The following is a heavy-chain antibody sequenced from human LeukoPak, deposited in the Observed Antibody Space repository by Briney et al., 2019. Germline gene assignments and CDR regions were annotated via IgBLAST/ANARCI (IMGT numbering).Heavy chain of an antibody. J-gene: IGHJ3*02. V-gene: IGHV4-39*01. CDR1: GGSISSSNHY. D-gene: IGHD2-21*02. CDR3: ARVVLVTASLMAFDI. CDR2: IYYSGST. Sequence: SETLSLTCTVSGGSISSSNHYWGWIRQPPGKGLECIGSIYYSGSTYYNPSLKSRVTISVDTSKNQFSLKLSSVTAADTAVYYCARVVLVTASLMAFDIWGQGTMVTVSS.